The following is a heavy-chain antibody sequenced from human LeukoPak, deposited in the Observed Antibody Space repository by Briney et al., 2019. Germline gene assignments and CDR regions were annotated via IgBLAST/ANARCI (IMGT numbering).Heavy chain of an antibody. CDR2: IIPIFGTA. Sequence: SVKVSCKASGGTFSSYAMSWVRQAPGQGLEWMGGIIPIFGTANYAQKFQGRVTITTDESTSTAYMELSSLRSEDTAEYYCARGDCSLYYFDYWGQGTLVTASS. CDR1: GGTFSSYA. V-gene: IGHV1-69*05. CDR3: ARGDCSLYYFDY. J-gene: IGHJ4*02. D-gene: IGHD3/OR15-3a*01.